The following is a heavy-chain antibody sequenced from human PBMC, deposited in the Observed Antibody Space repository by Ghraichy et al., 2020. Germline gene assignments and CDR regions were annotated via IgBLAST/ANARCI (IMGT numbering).Heavy chain of an antibody. Sequence: GGSLRLSCAASGFTFTSYSMSWVRQAPTKGLEWVSSINGNGAKINYADSVKGRFTISRDNPKNTLYLQMNSLRADDTAVYYCAKDAVTANGRWDGFDIWGQGTTVTVSS. CDR2: INGNGAKI. J-gene: IGHJ3*02. V-gene: IGHV3-23*01. CDR3: AKDAVTANGRWDGFDI. D-gene: IGHD2-21*02. CDR1: GFTFTSYS.